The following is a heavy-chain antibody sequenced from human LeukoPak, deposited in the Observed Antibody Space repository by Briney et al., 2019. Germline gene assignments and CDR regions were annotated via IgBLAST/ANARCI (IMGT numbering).Heavy chain of an antibody. D-gene: IGHD1-26*01. CDR3: ARGGRGSYYFDY. J-gene: IGHJ4*02. V-gene: IGHV1-69*13. CDR2: IIPIFGTA. Sequence: SVKVSCKASGGTFSSYAISWVRQAPGQGLEWMGGIIPIFGTANYAQKFQGRVTITADESTSTAYMELSSLRSEDTAVYYCARGGRGSYYFDYWGQGTPVTVSS. CDR1: GGTFSSYA.